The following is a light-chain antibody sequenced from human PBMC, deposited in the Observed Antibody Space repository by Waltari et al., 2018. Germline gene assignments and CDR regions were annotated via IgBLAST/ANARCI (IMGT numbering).Light chain of an antibody. CDR2: GNN. V-gene: IGLV1-40*01. CDR3: QSFDIRLSGGVV. J-gene: IGLJ3*02. CDR1: SSNIGAWPD. Sequence: QSVLTQPPSMSGAPGQRVTISRTGSSSNIGAWPDVHWYQVFPGTAPKLLIYGNNNRPSGVPDRFSGSKSDTSASLAIGGLQAEDEADYYCQSFDIRLSGGVVFGGGTKVTVL.